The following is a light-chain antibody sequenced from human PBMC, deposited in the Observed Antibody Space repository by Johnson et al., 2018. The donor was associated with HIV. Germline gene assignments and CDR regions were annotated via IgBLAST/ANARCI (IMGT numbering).Light chain of an antibody. CDR1: SSNIGNNY. CDR3: GTWDSSLSAYV. J-gene: IGLJ1*01. CDR2: ENS. V-gene: IGLV1-51*02. Sequence: QSVLTQPPSVSAAPGQKVTISCSGSSSNIGNNYVSWYQQVPGTAPKLLIYENSKRPSGIPDRFSASKSGTSATLGITGLQTGVEADYYCGTWDSSLSAYVFGTGTKVTVL.